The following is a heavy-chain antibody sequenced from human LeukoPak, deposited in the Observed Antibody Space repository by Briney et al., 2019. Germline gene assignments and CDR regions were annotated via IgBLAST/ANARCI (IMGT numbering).Heavy chain of an antibody. CDR2: IRYDGSNK. CDR3: AKGEEWLHSFDI. V-gene: IGHV3-30*02. J-gene: IGHJ3*02. Sequence: LPGGSLRLSCAASGFTFSSYGMHWVRQAPGKGLEWVAFIRYDGSNKYYADSVKGRFTISRDNSKNTLYLQMNSLRAEDTAVYYCAKGEEWLHSFDIWGQGTMVTVSS. CDR1: GFTFSSYG. D-gene: IGHD3-3*01.